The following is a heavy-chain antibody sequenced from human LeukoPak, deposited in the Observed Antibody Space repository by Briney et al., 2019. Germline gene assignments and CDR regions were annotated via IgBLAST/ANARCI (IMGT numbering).Heavy chain of an antibody. CDR1: GYTFSDYY. J-gene: IGHJ4*02. Sequence: ASVKVSCKASGYTFSDYYMHWVRQAPGQGLHWVGWINPNSGDTHYAQMFQGRVTMTRDTSINTAYMEPRRVRSDDTAVYYCAKSAQYSSAWFTGSFDYWGQGTLVTVSS. V-gene: IGHV1-2*02. CDR2: INPNSGDT. CDR3: AKSAQYSSAWFTGSFDY. D-gene: IGHD6-13*01.